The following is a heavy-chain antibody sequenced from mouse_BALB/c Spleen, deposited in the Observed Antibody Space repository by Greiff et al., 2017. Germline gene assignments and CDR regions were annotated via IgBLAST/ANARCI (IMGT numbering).Heavy chain of an antibody. CDR2: ISSGGSYT. J-gene: IGHJ2*01. CDR3: ARRRDVYFDY. D-gene: IGHD3-3*01. Sequence: EVMLVESGGGLVKPGGSLKLSCAASGFTFSSYAMSWVRQTPEKRLEWVATISSGGSYTYYPDSVTGRFPISRDNAKNTLYLQMSSLRSEDTAMYYCARRRDVYFDYWGQGTTLTVSS. CDR1: GFTFSSYA. V-gene: IGHV5-9-1*01.